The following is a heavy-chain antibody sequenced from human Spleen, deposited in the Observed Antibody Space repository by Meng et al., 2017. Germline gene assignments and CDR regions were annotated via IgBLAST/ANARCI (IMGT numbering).Heavy chain of an antibody. CDR3: AREPDTSPSGYFDY. Sequence: GESLKISCVVSGFTFSDYSISWIRQAPGKGLEWLSHISVSTRTIYYADSVKGRFTISRDNAKNSLYLQMNSLRAEDTAIYYCAREPDTSPSGYFDYWGQGTLVTVSS. J-gene: IGHJ4*02. CDR2: ISVSTRTI. V-gene: IGHV3-11*04. CDR1: GFTFSDYS. D-gene: IGHD2-2*03.